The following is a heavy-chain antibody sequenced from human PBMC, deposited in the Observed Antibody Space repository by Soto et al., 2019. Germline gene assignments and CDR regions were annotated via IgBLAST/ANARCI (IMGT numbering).Heavy chain of an antibody. Sequence: QVQLQESGPGLVKPSQTLSLTCTVSAGSISSGGYYWSWIRQHPGKGLEWIGYIYYSGSSYYNRSLKSRVTISVDTSKHQFSLKLSSVTAADTAVYYCARGGYCSSTSCYAGLDYWGQGTLVTVSS. CDR3: ARGGYCSSTSCYAGLDY. V-gene: IGHV4-31*03. CDR2: IYYSGSS. CDR1: AGSISSGGYY. J-gene: IGHJ4*02. D-gene: IGHD2-2*01.